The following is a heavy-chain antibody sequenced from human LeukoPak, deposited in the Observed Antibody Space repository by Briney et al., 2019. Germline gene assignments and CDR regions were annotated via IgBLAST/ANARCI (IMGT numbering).Heavy chain of an antibody. CDR2: ISIISSTI. Sequence: GESLRLSCAASGFTFSSYHMNWVRQAPGKGLEWVSYISIISSTIYYADSVKGRFTISRDDAKNSVYLQMNSLGAEDTAVYYCARTYERELDYWGQGTLVTVSS. V-gene: IGHV3-48*01. CDR3: ARTYERELDY. J-gene: IGHJ4*02. CDR1: GFTFSSYH. D-gene: IGHD5-12*01.